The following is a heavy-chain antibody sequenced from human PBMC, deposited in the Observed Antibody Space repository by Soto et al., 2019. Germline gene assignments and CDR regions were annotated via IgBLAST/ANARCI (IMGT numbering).Heavy chain of an antibody. Sequence: ASVKVSCKASGYTFTSYAMHWVRQAPGQRLEWMGWINAGNGNTKYSQKFQGRVTITRDTSASTAYMELSSMRSEDTAVYYCARDLGGYYFDYWGQGTLVTVSS. CDR2: INAGNGNT. CDR3: ARDLGGYYFDY. V-gene: IGHV1-3*01. D-gene: IGHD2-15*01. J-gene: IGHJ4*02. CDR1: GYTFTSYA.